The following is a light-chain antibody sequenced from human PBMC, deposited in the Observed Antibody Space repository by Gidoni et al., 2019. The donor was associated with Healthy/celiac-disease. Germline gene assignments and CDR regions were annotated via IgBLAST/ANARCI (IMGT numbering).Light chain of an antibody. CDR1: QSLSSW. V-gene: IGKV1-5*03. Sequence: DLQMTQSPSTLSASVGDRVTIPCRASQSLSSWLAWYQQKPGKAPKLLIYKASSLESGVPSRFSGSGSGTEFTLTISSLQPDDFATYYCQQYNSYSSWTFGQGTKVEIK. CDR2: KAS. CDR3: QQYNSYSSWT. J-gene: IGKJ1*01.